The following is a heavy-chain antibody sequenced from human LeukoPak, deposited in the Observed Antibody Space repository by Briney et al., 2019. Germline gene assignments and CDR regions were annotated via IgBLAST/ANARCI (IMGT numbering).Heavy chain of an antibody. J-gene: IGHJ4*02. Sequence: GGSLRLSCAASGFTFSSYAMSWVRQAPGKGLEWVSSISSSSSYIYYADSVKGRFTISRDNAKNSLYLQMNSLRAEGTAVYYCARSLVIAGHFDYWGQGTLVTVSS. D-gene: IGHD3-16*02. CDR2: ISSSSSYI. V-gene: IGHV3-21*01. CDR1: GFTFSSYA. CDR3: ARSLVIAGHFDY.